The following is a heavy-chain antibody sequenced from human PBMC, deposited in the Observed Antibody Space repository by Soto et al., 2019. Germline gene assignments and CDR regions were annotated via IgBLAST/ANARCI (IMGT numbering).Heavy chain of an antibody. D-gene: IGHD6-13*01. J-gene: IGHJ4*02. CDR1: GFSFNSFE. Sequence: EVQLVESGGGLVQPGGSLRLSCAASGFSFNSFEMNWVRQAPGKGLEWVSLVSFDSNYIYYADSVKGRFTISRDNAKNSVYLQMNSLRAEDTAVYYCARERGWQLYFDYWGQGALVTVSS. CDR2: VSFDSNYI. V-gene: IGHV3-48*03. CDR3: ARERGWQLYFDY.